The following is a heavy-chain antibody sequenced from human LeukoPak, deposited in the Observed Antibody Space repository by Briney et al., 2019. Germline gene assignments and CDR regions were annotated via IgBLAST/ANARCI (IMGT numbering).Heavy chain of an antibody. CDR2: IVGSGGST. CDR1: GFTFSNYA. CDR3: SKWGDYDVLTGYYDSDF. J-gene: IGHJ4*02. D-gene: IGHD3-9*01. V-gene: IGHV3-23*01. Sequence: GPSLRLSCAASGFTFSNYAMSWVRQAPGKGLEWVSAIVGSGGSTYYAASVKGRFSISRDNSKNTLFLQMNSLRVEDTALYYCSKWGDYDVLTGYYDSDFWGQGTLVTVSS.